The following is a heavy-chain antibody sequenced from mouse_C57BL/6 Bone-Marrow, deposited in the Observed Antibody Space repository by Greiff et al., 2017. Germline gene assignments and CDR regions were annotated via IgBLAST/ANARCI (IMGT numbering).Heavy chain of an antibody. V-gene: IGHV1-81*01. CDR2: IYPRSGNP. CDR1: GYTFTSYG. J-gene: IGHJ2*01. D-gene: IGHD1-1*01. Sequence: QVQLQQSGAELARPGASVKLSCKASGYTFTSYGISWVKQRTGQGLEWIGEIYPRSGNPYYNEKFKGKATLTADKSSSTAYMELRSLTSEDSAVYFCAYYYSSPYYFDYWGQGTTLTVSA. CDR3: AYYYSSPYYFDY.